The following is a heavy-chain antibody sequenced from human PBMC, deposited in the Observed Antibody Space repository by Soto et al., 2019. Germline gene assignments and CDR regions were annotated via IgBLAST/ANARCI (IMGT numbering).Heavy chain of an antibody. Sequence: SETLSLTCTVSGGSFSSYYWSWIRQPPGKGLEWIGNIYSNGGTNYNPSLKSRVTISVDTSRNQFSLKLSSVTAADTAVYYCARANEATARQSFYHYYGMDVWGQGTTVTVSS. CDR2: IYSNGGT. CDR1: GGSFSSYY. J-gene: IGHJ6*02. V-gene: IGHV4-59*01. D-gene: IGHD5-12*01. CDR3: ARANEATARQSFYHYYGMDV.